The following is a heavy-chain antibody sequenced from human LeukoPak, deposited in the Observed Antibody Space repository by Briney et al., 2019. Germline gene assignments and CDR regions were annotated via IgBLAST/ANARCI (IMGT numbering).Heavy chain of an antibody. D-gene: IGHD5-24*01. J-gene: IGHJ4*02. CDR2: ISGYNGDI. V-gene: IGHV1-18*01. Sequence: ASVKVSCKASGYIFTNYGINWVRQAPGQGLEWMGWISGYNGDINYAQRLQGRVTMTTDTSTSTAYTELRSLRFDDTAVYYCARVLSREGYCDYWGQGTLVTVSA. CDR3: ARVLSREGYCDY. CDR1: GYIFTNYG.